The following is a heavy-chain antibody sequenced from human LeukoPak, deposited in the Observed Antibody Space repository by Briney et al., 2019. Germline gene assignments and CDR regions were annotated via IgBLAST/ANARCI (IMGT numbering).Heavy chain of an antibody. CDR1: GFTFDDYG. D-gene: IGHD4-11*01. CDR2: INWSGGST. V-gene: IGHV3-20*04. CDR3: ARSSVSAYAFDI. J-gene: IGHJ3*02. Sequence: GGSLRLSCAASGFTFDDYGMSWVRQGPGKGLEWVCGINWSGGSTGYADSVKGRFTISTDNAKKSLYLQMNSLRAEDTALYYCARSSVSAYAFDIWGQGTMVTVSS.